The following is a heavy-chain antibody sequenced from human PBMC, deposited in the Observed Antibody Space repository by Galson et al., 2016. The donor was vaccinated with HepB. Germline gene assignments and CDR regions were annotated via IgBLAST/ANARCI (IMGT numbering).Heavy chain of an antibody. CDR1: GFDFSRHD. V-gene: IGHV3-7*01. Sequence: SLRLSCATSGFDFSRHDMNWVRQAPGKGLEWVANIRGDGIVSYYAESVRGRFTISRDNAKNSLYLQMNGLRVDETAVYYCSREMTGSYFDWGQGTLVTVSS. CDR3: SREMTGSYFD. D-gene: IGHD3-10*01. CDR2: IRGDGIVS. J-gene: IGHJ4*02.